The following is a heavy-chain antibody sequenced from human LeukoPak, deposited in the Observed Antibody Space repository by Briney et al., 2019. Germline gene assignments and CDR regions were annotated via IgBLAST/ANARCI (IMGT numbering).Heavy chain of an antibody. CDR3: ARAGMDGRGYYQGFDY. V-gene: IGHV3-21*05. CDR2: ITNNGRKT. CDR1: GFTFSSYW. J-gene: IGHJ4*02. D-gene: IGHD3-22*01. Sequence: GGSLRLSCAASGFTFSSYWMSWVRQAPGKGLEWVSYITNNGRKTYYADSMKGRFTISRDNAKNSLFLQMNSLRAEDTALYYCARAGMDGRGYYQGFDYWGQGTLVTVSS.